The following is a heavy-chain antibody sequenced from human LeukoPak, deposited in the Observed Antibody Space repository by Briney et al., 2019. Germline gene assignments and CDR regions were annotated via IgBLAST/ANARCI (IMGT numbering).Heavy chain of an antibody. D-gene: IGHD6-13*01. V-gene: IGHV4-59*01. J-gene: IGHJ4*02. CDR3: ARSLGYTSSWYLDY. CDR1: GGSISSYY. Sequence: NSSETLSLTCTVSGGSISSYYWSWIRQPPGKGLEWIGYIYYSGSTNYNPSLKSRVTISVDTSKNQFSLRLSSVTAADTAVYYCARSLGYTSSWYLDYWGQGTLVTVSS. CDR2: IYYSGST.